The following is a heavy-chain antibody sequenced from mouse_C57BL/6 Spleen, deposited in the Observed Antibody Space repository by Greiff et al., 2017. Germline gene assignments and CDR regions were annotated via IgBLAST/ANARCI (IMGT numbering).Heavy chain of an antibody. CDR3: ARSVLSAYFDY. Sequence: QVHVKQPGAELVKPGASVKMSCKASGYTFTSYWITWVKQRPGQGLEWIGDIYPGSGSTNYNEKFKSKATLTVDTSSRTAYMQHSSLTSEDSAVYYCARSVLSAYFDYWGQGTTLTVSS. CDR2: IYPGSGST. J-gene: IGHJ2*01. D-gene: IGHD1-1*01. V-gene: IGHV1-55*01. CDR1: GYTFTSYW.